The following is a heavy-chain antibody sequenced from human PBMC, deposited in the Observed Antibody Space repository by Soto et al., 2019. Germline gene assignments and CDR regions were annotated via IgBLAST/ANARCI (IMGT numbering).Heavy chain of an antibody. CDR2: IKSKTDGGTT. J-gene: IGHJ3*02. V-gene: IGHV3-15*07. D-gene: IGHD3-22*01. CDR1: SVSNAW. Sequence: SVSNAWKNWVRQAPGKGLEWVGRIKSKTDGGTTDYAAPVKGRFTISRDDSKNTLYLQMNSLKTEDTAVYYCTTDPSRITMIVVVIDAFDIWGQGTMVTVSS. CDR3: TTDPSRITMIVVVIDAFDI.